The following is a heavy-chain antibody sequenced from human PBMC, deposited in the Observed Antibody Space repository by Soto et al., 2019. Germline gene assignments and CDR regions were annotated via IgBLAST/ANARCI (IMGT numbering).Heavy chain of an antibody. J-gene: IGHJ3*02. CDR1: GFTFSDYY. CDR3: ARGYEYSGYDSPYDAFDI. V-gene: IGHV3-11*01. CDR2: ISSSGSTI. D-gene: IGHD5-12*01. Sequence: GGSLRLSCAASGFTFSDYYMSWIRQAPGKGLEWVSYISSSGSTIYYGDPVKGRFTISRDNAKNSLYLQMNSLRAEDTAVYYCARGYEYSGYDSPYDAFDIWGQGTMVTVSS.